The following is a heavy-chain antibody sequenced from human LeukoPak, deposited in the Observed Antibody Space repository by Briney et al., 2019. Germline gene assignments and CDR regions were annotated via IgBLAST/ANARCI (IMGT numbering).Heavy chain of an antibody. Sequence: GGSLRLSCAASGFTFSSYWMSWVRQAPGKGLEWVANIKQDGSEKYYVDSVKGRFTISRDNAKNSLYLQMNSLRAEDTAVYYCVLLGRGYFDYWGQGTLVTVPS. CDR3: VLLGRGYFDY. D-gene: IGHD1-26*01. J-gene: IGHJ4*02. CDR2: IKQDGSEK. CDR1: GFTFSSYW. V-gene: IGHV3-7*01.